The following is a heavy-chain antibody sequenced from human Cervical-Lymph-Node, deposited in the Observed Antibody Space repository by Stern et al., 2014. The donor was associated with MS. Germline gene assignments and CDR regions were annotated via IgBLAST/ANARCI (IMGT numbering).Heavy chain of an antibody. CDR2: ISRTGISR. CDR1: GFIFSDYA. D-gene: IGHD1-20*01. J-gene: IGHJ4*02. Sequence: VQLVESGGDLEQPGGSLRLSCTGSGFIFSDYAMTWVRQAPGKGLEWVSIISRTGISRYYADSVTGRFTVSRDNSENTIYLQMNSLRVEDTAIYYCAKARTPLTSWALPQDHWGQGTLVTVSS. CDR3: AKARTPLTSWALPQDH. V-gene: IGHV3-23*04.